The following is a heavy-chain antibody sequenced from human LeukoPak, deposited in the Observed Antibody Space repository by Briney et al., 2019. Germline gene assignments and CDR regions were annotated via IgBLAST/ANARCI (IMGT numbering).Heavy chain of an antibody. CDR1: GYTFTSYG. D-gene: IGHD2-15*01. CDR2: ISAYNGNT. Sequence: ASVKVSCKASGYTFTSYGISWVRQAPGQGLEWMGWISAYNGNTNYAQKLQGRVTITAGESTSTAYMELSSLRSEDTAVYYCARGGSPYCSGGSCYGSIDYWGQGTLVTVSS. CDR3: ARGGSPYCSGGSCYGSIDY. V-gene: IGHV1-18*01. J-gene: IGHJ4*02.